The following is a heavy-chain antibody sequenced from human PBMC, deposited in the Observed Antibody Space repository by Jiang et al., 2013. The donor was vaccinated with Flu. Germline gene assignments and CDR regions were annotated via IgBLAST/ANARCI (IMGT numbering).Heavy chain of an antibody. V-gene: IGHV5-51*01. CDR3: ACVFYDTLTGFYRGNGYGLDV. J-gene: IGHJ6*02. CDR2: VFPDDSKS. Sequence: GAEVKKPGQSLKISCQASGDKFNNFWIGWVRQRPGKGLEWMGLVFPDDSKSTYNPSFQGQVTISADKSTRTAYLHWSSVQASDTATYYCACVFYDTLTGFYRGNGYGLDVWGQGTTVTVS. D-gene: IGHD3-9*01. CDR1: GDKFNNFW.